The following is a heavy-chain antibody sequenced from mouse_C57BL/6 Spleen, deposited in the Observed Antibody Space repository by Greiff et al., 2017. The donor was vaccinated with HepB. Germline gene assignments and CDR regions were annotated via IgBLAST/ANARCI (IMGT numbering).Heavy chain of an antibody. CDR2: IYPGDGDT. J-gene: IGHJ2*01. CDR3: ARSVYYYGSSLYYFDY. CDR1: GYAFSSSW. D-gene: IGHD1-1*01. V-gene: IGHV1-82*01. Sequence: QVQLQQSGPELVKPGASVKISCKASGYAFSSSWMNWVKQRPGKGLEWIGRIYPGDGDTNYNGKFKGKATLTADKSSSTAYMQLSSLTSEDSAVYFCARSVYYYGSSLYYFDYWGQGTTLTVSS.